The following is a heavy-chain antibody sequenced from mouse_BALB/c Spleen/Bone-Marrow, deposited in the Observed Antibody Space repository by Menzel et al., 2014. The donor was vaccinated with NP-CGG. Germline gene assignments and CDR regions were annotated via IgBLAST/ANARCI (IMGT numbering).Heavy chain of an antibody. Sequence: EVQGVESGGGLVQPGGSLKLSCAASGFTFSSYTVSWVRQTPEKRLEWVAYISNGGGSTYYPDTVKGRFTISRDNAKNTLYLQMSSLKSEDTAMYYCARQLGLRWAMDYWGRGTSVTVSS. CDR2: ISNGGGST. V-gene: IGHV5-12-2*01. D-gene: IGHD3-1*01. J-gene: IGHJ4*01. CDR3: ARQLGLRWAMDY. CDR1: GFTFSSYT.